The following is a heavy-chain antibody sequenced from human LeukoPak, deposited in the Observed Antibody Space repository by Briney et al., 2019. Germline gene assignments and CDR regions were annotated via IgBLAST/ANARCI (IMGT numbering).Heavy chain of an antibody. CDR1: GYTFTSYY. J-gene: IGHJ6*03. CDR2: INPSGGST. CDR3: ARVRGTKYYYYMDV. D-gene: IGHD1-1*01. V-gene: IGHV1-46*01. Sequence: GPVKVSCKASGYTFTSYYMHWVRQAPGQGLEWMGIINPSGGSTSYAQKFQGRVTMTRDMSTSTVYMELSSLRSEDTAVYYCARVRGTKYYYYMDVWGKGTTVTVSS.